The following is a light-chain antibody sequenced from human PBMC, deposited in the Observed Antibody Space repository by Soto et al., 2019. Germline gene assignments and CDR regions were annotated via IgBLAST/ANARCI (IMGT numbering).Light chain of an antibody. Sequence: DIQMTQSPSTLSASVGDRVTITCRASQSISSWLAWYQQKPGKAPKLLIYKASSLESGVPSRFSGSGSGTEFHPTLSSLQPDDFATYYRQQYNRYPLTFGGGTKVEIK. CDR1: QSISSW. CDR3: QQYNRYPLT. J-gene: IGKJ4*01. CDR2: KAS. V-gene: IGKV1-5*03.